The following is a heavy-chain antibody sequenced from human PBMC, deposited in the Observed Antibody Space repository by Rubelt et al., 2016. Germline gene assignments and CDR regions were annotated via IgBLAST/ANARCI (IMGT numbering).Heavy chain of an antibody. J-gene: IGHJ4*02. CDR1: S. CDR3: AKGPPFR. Sequence: SMNWVRQAPGKGLEWVSYISSSSSTIYYADSVKGRFTISRDNAKNSLYLQMNSLRDEDTAVYYCAKGPPFRWGQGTLVTVFS. V-gene: IGHV3-48*02. CDR2: ISSSSSTI.